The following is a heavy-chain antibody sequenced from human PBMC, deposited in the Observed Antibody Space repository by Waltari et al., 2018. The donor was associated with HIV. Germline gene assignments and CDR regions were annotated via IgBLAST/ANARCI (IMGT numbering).Heavy chain of an antibody. CDR2: IWYDGDNK. CDR1: GFPFSNFS. D-gene: IGHD3-22*01. CDR3: ARGGYYYDISGYYHY. J-gene: IGHJ4*02. V-gene: IGHV3-33*01. Sequence: QVQLVESGGGVVQPGRSRRLSCAASGFPFSNFSMHWVRQAPGKGLEWVAVIWYDGDNKYYADSVKGRFTISRDNSKNTLYLQMNSLRVEDTAVYYCARGGYYYDISGYYHYWGQGTLVTVSS.